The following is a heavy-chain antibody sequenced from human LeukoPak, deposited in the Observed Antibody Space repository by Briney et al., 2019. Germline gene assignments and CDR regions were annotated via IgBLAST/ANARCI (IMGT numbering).Heavy chain of an antibody. CDR2: INPKSGGT. V-gene: IGHV1-2*06. CDR1: GYTFTGYY. CDR3: ARGYNNGFDAFDI. J-gene: IGHJ3*02. D-gene: IGHD6-19*01. Sequence: AXVKVSCKASGYTFTGYYMHWVRQAPGQGVEWMGRINPKSGGTNYAQKFQGRVTMTRDTTNSTAYMEMSRLRSDDTAVYYCARGYNNGFDAFDIWGQGTMVTVSS.